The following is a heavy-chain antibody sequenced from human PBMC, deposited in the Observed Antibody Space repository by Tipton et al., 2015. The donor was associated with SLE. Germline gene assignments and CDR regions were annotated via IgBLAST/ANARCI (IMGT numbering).Heavy chain of an antibody. CDR1: GFIFSTYD. Sequence: SLRLSCAAFGFIFSTYDMHWVRQTTREGLEWVSSVGRVGDTYYAGSVEGRFTISRDNAENSLYLQMNSLRPGDTAVYYCARDQRVPAAMEDEYYYDMDVWGKGTTVTVSS. D-gene: IGHD2-2*01. CDR3: ARDQRVPAAMEDEYYYDMDV. J-gene: IGHJ6*03. V-gene: IGHV3-13*01. CDR2: VGRVGDT.